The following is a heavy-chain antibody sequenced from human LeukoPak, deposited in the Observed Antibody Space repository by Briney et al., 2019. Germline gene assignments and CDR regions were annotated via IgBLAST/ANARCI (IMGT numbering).Heavy chain of an antibody. CDR1: GGTFSSYA. D-gene: IGHD3-22*01. CDR2: IIPIFGTA. V-gene: IGHV1-69*05. J-gene: IGHJ4*02. CDR3: ARDRIGDSSGYYSGLNY. Sequence: SVKVSCKASGGTFSSYAISWVRQAPGQGLEWMGGIIPIFGTANYAQKFQGRVTITTDESTSTAYMELSSLRSEDAAVYYCARDRIGDSSGYYSGLNYWGQGTLVTVSS.